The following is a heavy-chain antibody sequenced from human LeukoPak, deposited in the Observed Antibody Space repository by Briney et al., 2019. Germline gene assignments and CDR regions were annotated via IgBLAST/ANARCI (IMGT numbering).Heavy chain of an antibody. J-gene: IGHJ4*02. CDR1: GGTFSSYA. D-gene: IGHD5-18*01. Sequence: GASGKVSCKAAGGTFSSYAISWVRQAPGQGLEWMGGIIPIFGTANYAQKFQGRVTITADESTSTAYLELSSLRSEDTAVYYCARGGVDTAMVLDSWGPGTLVPVSP. V-gene: IGHV1-69*13. CDR2: IIPIFGTA. CDR3: ARGGVDTAMVLDS.